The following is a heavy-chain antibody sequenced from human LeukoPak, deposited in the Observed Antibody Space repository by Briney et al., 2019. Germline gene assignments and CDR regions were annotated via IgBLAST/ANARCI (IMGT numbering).Heavy chain of an antibody. V-gene: IGHV3-48*01. CDR2: ISTSNSTM. Sequence: GSLRLSCAASGFTFSSYSMNWVCQAPGKGLEWVSYISTSNSTMYYADSVKGRFTISRDNAKNSLFLQMNSLRAEDTAVYYCARLRHLDYWGQGTLVTVSS. D-gene: IGHD4-17*01. CDR1: GFTFSSYS. CDR3: ARLRHLDY. J-gene: IGHJ4*02.